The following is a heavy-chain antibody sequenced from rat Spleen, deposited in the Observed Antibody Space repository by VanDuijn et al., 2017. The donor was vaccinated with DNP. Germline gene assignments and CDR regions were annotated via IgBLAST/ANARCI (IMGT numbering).Heavy chain of an antibody. Sequence: QVQLKESGPGLVQPSQTLSLTCTVAGFSLTSNSVHWVRQPPGKGLEWMGVIWNTGGTRYNSALKSRLSISKDTSKSQVFLKMNSLQTEDTATYYCARDSFGVDAMDAWGQGTSVTVSS. D-gene: IGHD4-3*01. CDR3: ARDSFGVDAMDA. J-gene: IGHJ4*01. CDR1: GFSLTSNS. CDR2: IWNTGGT. V-gene: IGHV2-41*01.